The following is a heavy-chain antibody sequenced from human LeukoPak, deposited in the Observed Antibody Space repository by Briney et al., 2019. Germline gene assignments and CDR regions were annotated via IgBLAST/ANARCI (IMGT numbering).Heavy chain of an antibody. CDR1: GGSISSYY. D-gene: IGHD6-13*01. Sequence: TSETLSLTCTVSGGSISSYYWSWIRQPPGQGLEWIGYIYYSGSTNYNPSLKSRGTISVDTSKNQFSLKLSSVTAADTAVYYCARGVYIAAAQYGYWGQGTLVSVSS. CDR3: ARGVYIAAAQYGY. CDR2: IYYSGST. V-gene: IGHV4-59*01. J-gene: IGHJ4*02.